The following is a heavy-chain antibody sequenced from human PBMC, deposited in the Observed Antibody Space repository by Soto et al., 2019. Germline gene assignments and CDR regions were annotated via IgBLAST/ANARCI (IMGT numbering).Heavy chain of an antibody. V-gene: IGHV3-30-3*01. J-gene: IGHJ6*02. CDR1: GFTFSSYA. CDR2: ISYDGSNK. D-gene: IGHD2-2*01. CDR3: ARDVLTVIVLVPAADSNYYYYGMDV. Sequence: PGGSLRLSCAASGFTFSSYAMHWVRQAPGKGLEWVAVISYDGSNKYYADSVKGRFTISRDNSKNTLYLQMNSLRAEDTAVYYCARDVLTVIVLVPAADSNYYYYGMDVWGQGTTVTVSS.